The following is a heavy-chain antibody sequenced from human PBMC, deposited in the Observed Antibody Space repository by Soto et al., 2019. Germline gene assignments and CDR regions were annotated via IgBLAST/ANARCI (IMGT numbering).Heavy chain of an antibody. Sequence: SETLSLTCTVSGGSISSYYWSWIRQPPGKGLEWIGYIYYSGSTNYNPSLKSRVTISVDTSKNQFSLKLSSVTAADTAVYYCAREIPNWSDPWGQGTLVTGSS. CDR3: AREIPNWSDP. V-gene: IGHV4-59*01. CDR1: GGSISSYY. J-gene: IGHJ5*02. CDR2: IYYSGST.